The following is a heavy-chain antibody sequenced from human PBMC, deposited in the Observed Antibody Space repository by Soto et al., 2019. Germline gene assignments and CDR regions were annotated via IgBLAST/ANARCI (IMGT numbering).Heavy chain of an antibody. CDR3: ASLDPGIFYYYYGMDV. D-gene: IGHD6-13*01. Sequence: SETLSLTCAVYVGSFSGYYWSWIRQPPGKGLEWIGEINHSGSTNYNPSLKSRVTISVDTSKNQFSLKLSSVTAADTAVYYCASLDPGIFYYYYGMDVWGQGTTVTVSS. CDR1: VGSFSGYY. J-gene: IGHJ6*02. CDR2: INHSGST. V-gene: IGHV4-34*01.